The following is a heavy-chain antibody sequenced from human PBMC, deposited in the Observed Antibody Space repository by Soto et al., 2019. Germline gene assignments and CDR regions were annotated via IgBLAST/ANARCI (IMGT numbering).Heavy chain of an antibody. V-gene: IGHV3-30*04. Sequence: GSLRLSCAASGFSFSHYAMHWVRQPPGKGLEWVALISYDGENQYFTDSVRGRFTISRDNSKTAVYLEMNDLRLDDTATYYCVSPHSESSNAFDLWGQGTLVTVSS. D-gene: IGHD3-10*01. CDR2: ISYDGENQ. CDR1: GFSFSHYA. CDR3: VSPHSESSNAFDL. J-gene: IGHJ5*02.